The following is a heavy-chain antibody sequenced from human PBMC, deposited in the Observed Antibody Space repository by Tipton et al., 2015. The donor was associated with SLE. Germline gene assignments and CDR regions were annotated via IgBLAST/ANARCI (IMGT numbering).Heavy chain of an antibody. J-gene: IGHJ4*02. V-gene: IGHV1-2*02. D-gene: IGHD5-18*01. CDR1: GYTFTGYY. CDR3: ARDHQVWRYFDY. CDR2: INPNSGGT. Sequence: QLVQSGAEVKKPGASVKVSCKASGYTFTGYYMHWVRQAPGQGLEWMGWINPNSGGTNSAQKFQGRVTMTSDTSISTAYMELSRLRSDDTAVYYCARDHQVWRYFDYWGQGTLVTVSS.